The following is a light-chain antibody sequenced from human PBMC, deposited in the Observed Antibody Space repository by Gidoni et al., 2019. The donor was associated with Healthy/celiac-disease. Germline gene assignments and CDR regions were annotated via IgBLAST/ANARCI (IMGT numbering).Light chain of an antibody. V-gene: IGLV3-1*01. J-gene: IGLJ2*01. CDR2: QDS. CDR3: QAWDSSTAV. Sequence: SYELTRPPSVSVSPGQTASITCSGDKLGDKYACWYQQKPGQSPELVIYQDSKRPSGIPERFSGSNSGNTATLTISGTQAMDEADYYCQAWDSSTAVFGGGTKLTVL. CDR1: KLGDKY.